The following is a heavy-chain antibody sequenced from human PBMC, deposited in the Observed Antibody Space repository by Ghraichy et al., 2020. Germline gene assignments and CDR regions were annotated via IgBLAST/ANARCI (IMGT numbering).Heavy chain of an antibody. J-gene: IGHJ4*02. CDR1: GLTFGSYW. CDR2: IKQDGSEK. Sequence: GGSLRLSCAASGLTFGSYWMSWVRPAPGKGLEWVANIKQDGSEKYYVDSVKGRFTISRDNAKNSLYLQMNSLRAEDTAVYYCAKTNYDSVWGGYPLGYWGQGTLVTVSS. V-gene: IGHV3-7*01. CDR3: AKTNYDSVWGGYPLGY. D-gene: IGHD3-16*01.